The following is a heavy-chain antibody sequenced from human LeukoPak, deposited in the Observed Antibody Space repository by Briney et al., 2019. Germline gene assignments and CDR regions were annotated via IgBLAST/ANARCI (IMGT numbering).Heavy chain of an antibody. Sequence: SETLSLTCTVSGGSIISSSYYWGWIRQTPGKGLEWIGSIYYSGSTYYNPSLKSRVTISVDTSKNQFSLKLSSVTAADTAVYYCARRDSSGVVPRWDYWGQGTLVTVSS. J-gene: IGHJ4*02. D-gene: IGHD6-25*01. V-gene: IGHV4-39*01. CDR1: GGSIISSSYY. CDR3: ARRDSSGVVPRWDY. CDR2: IYYSGST.